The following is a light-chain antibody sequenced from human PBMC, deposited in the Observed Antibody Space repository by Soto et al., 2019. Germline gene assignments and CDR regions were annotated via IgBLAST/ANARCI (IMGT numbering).Light chain of an antibody. CDR3: QQYESSRT. V-gene: IGKV3-20*01. CDR2: GAS. Sequence: EIVLTQSPGTLSLSPGERATLSCRASQSVSSRFLAWYQQKPGQAHKVLIYGASTRATGSPDRFSGSGSGTDFTLTISRLAPEDFAVYYCQQYESSRTFGQGTKVEMK. J-gene: IGKJ1*01. CDR1: QSVSSRF.